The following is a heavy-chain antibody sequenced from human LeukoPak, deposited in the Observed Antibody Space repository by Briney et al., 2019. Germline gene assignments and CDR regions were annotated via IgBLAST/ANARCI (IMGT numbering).Heavy chain of an antibody. J-gene: IGHJ3*02. CDR3: ARVGPIVATIDDAFDI. Sequence: SETLSLTCAVYGGSFSGYYWSWIRQPPGKGLEWIGEINHSGSTDYNPSLKSRVTISVDTSKNQFSLKLSSVTAADTAVYYCARVGPIVATIDDAFDIWGQGTMVTVSS. CDR1: GGSFSGYY. V-gene: IGHV4-34*01. CDR2: INHSGST. D-gene: IGHD5-12*01.